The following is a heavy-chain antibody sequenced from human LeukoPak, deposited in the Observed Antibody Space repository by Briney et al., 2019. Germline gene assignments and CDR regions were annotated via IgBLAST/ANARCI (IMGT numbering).Heavy chain of an antibody. Sequence: SGPTLVNPTQTLTLTCTFSGFSLSTSGMCVSWIRQPPGKALEWLARIDWDDDKYYSTSLKTRLTIANVTSKNQVVLTMTNMDPVDTATYYCARIERRDGYINFDYWGQGTLVTVSS. CDR3: ARIERRDGYINFDY. D-gene: IGHD5-24*01. CDR1: GFSLSTSGMC. V-gene: IGHV2-70*11. J-gene: IGHJ4*02. CDR2: IDWDDDK.